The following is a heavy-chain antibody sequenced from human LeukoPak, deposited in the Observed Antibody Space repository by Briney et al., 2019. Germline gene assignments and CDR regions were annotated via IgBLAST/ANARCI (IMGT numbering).Heavy chain of an antibody. Sequence: GGSLRLSCAASGFTFSSYAMHWVRQAPGKGLEYVSAISSNGGSTYYANSVKGRFTISRDNSKNTLYLQMGSLRAEDMAVYYCAKDRWDIVVVTTIDYWGQGTLVTISS. CDR2: ISSNGGST. J-gene: IGHJ4*02. D-gene: IGHD2-21*02. V-gene: IGHV3-64*01. CDR1: GFTFSSYA. CDR3: AKDRWDIVVVTTIDY.